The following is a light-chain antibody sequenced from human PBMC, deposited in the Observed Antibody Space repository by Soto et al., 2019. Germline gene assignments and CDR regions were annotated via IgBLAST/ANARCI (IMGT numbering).Light chain of an antibody. CDR1: SSDVGGYNY. V-gene: IGLV2-14*01. CDR3: SSYTSSTTVV. Sequence: QSALTQPASVSGSPGQSITISCTGTSSDVGGYNYVSWYQQHPGKAPKLMIHEVSNRPSGVSNRFSGSKSGNTASLTISGLQAEDEAEYYCSSYTSSTTVVFGTGTKLTVL. J-gene: IGLJ1*01. CDR2: EVS.